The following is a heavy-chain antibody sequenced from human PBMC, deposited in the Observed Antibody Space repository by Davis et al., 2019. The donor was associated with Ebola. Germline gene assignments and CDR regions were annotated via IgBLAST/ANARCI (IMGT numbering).Heavy chain of an antibody. CDR2: ISYDGSNK. J-gene: IGHJ4*02. Sequence: PGGSLRLSCAASGFTFSSYAMHWVRQAPGKGLEWVAVISYDGSNKYYADSVKGRFTISRDNSKNTLYLQMNSLRAEDTAVYYCAKGTTDYGDYDVYFDYWGQGTLVTVSS. CDR1: GFTFSSYA. CDR3: AKGTTDYGDYDVYFDY. V-gene: IGHV3-30-3*01. D-gene: IGHD4-17*01.